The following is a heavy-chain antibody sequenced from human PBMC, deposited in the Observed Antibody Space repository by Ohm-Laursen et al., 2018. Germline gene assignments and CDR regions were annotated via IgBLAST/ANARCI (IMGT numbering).Heavy chain of an antibody. V-gene: IGHV2-26*01. J-gene: IGHJ4*02. CDR1: GFSLSNPRVG. CDR2: IFSSDEK. D-gene: IGHD3-22*01. CDR3: SRISQDTIGYYWGHFDS. Sequence: TTQTLTLTCTVSGFSLSNPRVGVSWIRQPPGKALEWLAHIFSSDEKSYSTSLKSRLTISKDTSKSQVVLTLTNIDTVDTATYYCSRISQDTIGYYWGHFDSWGQGTLVTVSS.